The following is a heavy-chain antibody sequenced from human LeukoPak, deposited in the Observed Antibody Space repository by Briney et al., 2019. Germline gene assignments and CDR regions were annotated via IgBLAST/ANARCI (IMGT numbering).Heavy chain of an antibody. D-gene: IGHD3-3*01. V-gene: IGHV4-61*01. CDR1: GGSISSGTYY. CDR3: ARVDFWSAYFFDY. CDR2: IYYSGST. Sequence: SQTLSLTCTVSGGSISSGTYYWSWIRQPPGKGLEWIGYIYYSGSTNYNPSLKSRVTISVDTSKNQFSLKLTSVTAADTAVYYCARVDFWSAYFFDYWGQGTLVTVSS. J-gene: IGHJ4*02.